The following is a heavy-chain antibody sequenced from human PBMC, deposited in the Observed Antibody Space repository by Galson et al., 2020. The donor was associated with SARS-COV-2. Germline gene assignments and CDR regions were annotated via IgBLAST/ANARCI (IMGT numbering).Heavy chain of an antibody. D-gene: IGHD2-8*01. CDR1: GGSISTYGYY. J-gene: IGHJ3*01. CDR3: ASGQMANNAFDV. V-gene: IGHV4-31*03. CDR2: IYYIGAT. Sequence: ASETLSLTCTVSGGSISTYGYYWACIRQHPGKGLDWIRHIYYIGATYSNPSLKSRLAIAADMSKSQVYMRLDSVSAADTAIYYCASGQMANNAFDVWGHGTIVAVS.